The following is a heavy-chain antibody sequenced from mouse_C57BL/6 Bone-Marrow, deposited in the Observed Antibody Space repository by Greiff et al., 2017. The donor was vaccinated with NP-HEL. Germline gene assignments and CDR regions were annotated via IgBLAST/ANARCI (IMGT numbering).Heavy chain of an antibody. CDR1: GFSLTSSG. CDR3: AKHEDYYGSSYAWFAY. J-gene: IGHJ3*01. Sequence: VKLQESGPGLVAPSQSLSITCTVSGFSLTSSGVDWVRQPPGKGLEWLGVIWGGGSTNYNSALMSRLSISTDNSKSKVFLKKNSLQTDDTAMYYCAKHEDYYGSSYAWFAYWGQGTLVTVSA. V-gene: IGHV2-9*01. CDR2: IWGGGST. D-gene: IGHD1-1*01.